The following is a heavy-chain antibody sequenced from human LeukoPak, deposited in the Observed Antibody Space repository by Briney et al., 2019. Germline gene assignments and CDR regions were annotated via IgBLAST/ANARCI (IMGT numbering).Heavy chain of an antibody. V-gene: IGHV3-23*01. Sequence: GGSLRLSCAASEFTFSSYAMSWVGQAPGKGLEWVSAISDSGGSTYYADSVKGRFTISRDNSKNTVYLQMNSLRAEDTAVYYCAKDRRACSSSSCYYRFDYWGQGTLLTVSS. CDR3: AKDRRACSSSSCYYRFDY. CDR1: EFTFSSYA. J-gene: IGHJ4*02. CDR2: ISDSGGST. D-gene: IGHD2-2*01.